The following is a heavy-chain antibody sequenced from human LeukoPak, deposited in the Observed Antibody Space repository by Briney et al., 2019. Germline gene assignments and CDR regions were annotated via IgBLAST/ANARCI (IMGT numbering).Heavy chain of an antibody. D-gene: IGHD2-2*01. J-gene: IGHJ4*02. CDR2: IKNDGSEE. Sequence: GGSLRLSCGASGFTFSTYWMSWVRQAPGKGLEWVANIKNDGSEENYMDSVEGRFTISRDNAKNSLYLQMNSLRAEDTAVYYCASQTSAKGFDGWGQGTLVTVSS. V-gene: IGHV3-7*05. CDR1: GFTFSTYW. CDR3: ASQTSAKGFDG.